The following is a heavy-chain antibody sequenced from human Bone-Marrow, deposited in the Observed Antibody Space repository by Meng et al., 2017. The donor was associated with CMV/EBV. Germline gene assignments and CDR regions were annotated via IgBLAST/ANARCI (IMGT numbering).Heavy chain of an antibody. CDR2: IWYDGSNK. J-gene: IGHJ6*02. Sequence: GESLKISCAASGFTFSSYGMHWVRQAPGKGLEWVAVIWYDGSNKYYADSVKGRFTISRDNSKNTLYLQMHSLRAEDTAVYYCAKDQSGWYSVYYYGMDVWGQGTTVTVSS. CDR1: GFTFSSYG. D-gene: IGHD6-19*01. V-gene: IGHV3-33*06. CDR3: AKDQSGWYSVYYYGMDV.